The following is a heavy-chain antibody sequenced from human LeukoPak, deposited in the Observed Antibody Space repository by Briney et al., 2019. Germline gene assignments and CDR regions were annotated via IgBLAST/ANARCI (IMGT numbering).Heavy chain of an antibody. V-gene: IGHV5-51*01. CDR1: GYRFTSYW. CDR3: ARLLGGSRRPFDY. D-gene: IGHD1-26*01. J-gene: IGHJ4*02. CDR2: IYPGDSDT. Sequence: GESLKISCQGSGYRFTSYWIGWVRPMPGKGLEWMGIIYPGDSDTRYSPSFQGQVTISADKSISTAYLQWSSLKASDTAMYYWARLLGGSRRPFDYWGQGTLVTVSS.